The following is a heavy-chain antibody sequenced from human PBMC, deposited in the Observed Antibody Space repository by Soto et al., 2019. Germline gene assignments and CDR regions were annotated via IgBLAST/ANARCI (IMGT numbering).Heavy chain of an antibody. CDR2: INAGNGNT. J-gene: IGHJ3*02. D-gene: IGHD3-9*01. CDR1: GYTFTSYA. V-gene: IGHV1-3*01. Sequence: QVQLVQSGAEVKKPGASVKVSCKASGYTFTSYAMHWVRQAPGQRLEWMGWINAGNGNTKYSQKCQGRVTITRDTSASTAYMELSSLRSEDTAVYYCAREMGDILTGYAFDIWGQGTMVTVSS. CDR3: AREMGDILTGYAFDI.